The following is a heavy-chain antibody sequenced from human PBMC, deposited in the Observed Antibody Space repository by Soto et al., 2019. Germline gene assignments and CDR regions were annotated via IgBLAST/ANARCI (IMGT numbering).Heavy chain of an antibody. CDR2: ISAYNGNT. V-gene: IGHV1-18*01. Sequence: QVQLVQSGAEVKKPGASVKVSCKASGYTFTSYGISWVRQAPGQGLEWMGWISAYNGNTNYAQKLQGRVTMTTDTSTSTAYLELSGRRFDGTAVYYCARAQIPTHDFGSGYYMSPQRSWCDPWGQGTLVTVSS. CDR3: ARAQIPTHDFGSGYYMSPQRSWCDP. D-gene: IGHD3-3*01. J-gene: IGHJ5*02. CDR1: GYTFTSYG.